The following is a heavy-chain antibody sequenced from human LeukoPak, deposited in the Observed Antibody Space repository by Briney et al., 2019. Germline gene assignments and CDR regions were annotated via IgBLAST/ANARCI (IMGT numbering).Heavy chain of an antibody. CDR3: AKEQVYGDGGKMCFDY. CDR1: GFIFSTCA. Sequence: GGSLRLSCTASGFIFSTCAMSWVRQAPGKGLEWVSAISGSGGTTYYADSVKGRFTISRDNSKNTLFLQMNSLRAEDTAVYYCAKEQVYGDGGKMCFDYWGQGTLVTVSS. J-gene: IGHJ4*02. D-gene: IGHD4-17*01. CDR2: ISGSGGTT. V-gene: IGHV3-23*01.